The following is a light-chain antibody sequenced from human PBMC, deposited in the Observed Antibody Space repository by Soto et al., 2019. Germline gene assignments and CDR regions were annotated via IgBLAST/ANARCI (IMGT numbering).Light chain of an antibody. CDR3: QKYNNWPPV. Sequence: EIVMRQSPASLSVSPGERATLALRASPSVSSNLAWYQQKPGQASRLRVYGASTRATGIPARFSGSGSGIEFTLTVSSLQSEDFAVYYCQKYNNWPPVFGQGTKVHI. CDR1: PSVSSN. V-gene: IGKV3-15*01. CDR2: GAS. J-gene: IGKJ1*01.